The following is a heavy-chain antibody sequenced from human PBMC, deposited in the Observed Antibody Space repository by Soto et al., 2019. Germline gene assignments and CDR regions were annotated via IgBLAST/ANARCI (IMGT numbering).Heavy chain of an antibody. Sequence: GGSLRLSCAASGFTISSHWMHWVRQAPGKGLVWVSRINSDGSSIDYADSVKGRLTISRDNAKNTLYLEMNSLRAEDTAVYYCAREIVVVVPATQLDVWGKGTTVTVSS. D-gene: IGHD2-15*01. CDR3: AREIVVVVPATQLDV. CDR2: INSDGSSI. V-gene: IGHV3-74*01. J-gene: IGHJ6*04. CDR1: GFTISSHW.